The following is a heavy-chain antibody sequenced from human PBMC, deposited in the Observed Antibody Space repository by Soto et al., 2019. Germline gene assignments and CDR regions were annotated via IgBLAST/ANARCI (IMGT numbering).Heavy chain of an antibody. CDR1: GYSFTIYW. CDR3: ARQGIKYCTNGVCYYYYGMDV. Sequence: LGESLKISCKGSGYSFTIYWISWVRQMAGKGLEWMGRIDPSDSYTNYSPSFQGHVTISADKSISTAYLQWSSLKASDTAMYYCARQGIKYCTNGVCYYYYGMDVWGQGTTVTVSS. CDR2: IDPSDSYT. D-gene: IGHD2-8*01. J-gene: IGHJ6*02. V-gene: IGHV5-10-1*01.